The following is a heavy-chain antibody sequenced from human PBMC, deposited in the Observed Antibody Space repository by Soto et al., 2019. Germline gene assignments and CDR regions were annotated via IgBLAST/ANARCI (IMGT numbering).Heavy chain of an antibody. J-gene: IGHJ4*02. CDR2: IRSKANSYAT. CDR1: GFTFSGSA. V-gene: IGHV3-73*01. CDR3: TSPRLLYGDRLITDY. D-gene: IGHD4-17*01. Sequence: GGSLRLSCAASGFTFSGSAMHWVRQASGKGLEWVGRIRSKANSYATAYAASVKGRFTISRDDSKNTAYLQMNSLKTEDTAVYYCTSPRLLYGDRLITDYWGQGTLVTVSS.